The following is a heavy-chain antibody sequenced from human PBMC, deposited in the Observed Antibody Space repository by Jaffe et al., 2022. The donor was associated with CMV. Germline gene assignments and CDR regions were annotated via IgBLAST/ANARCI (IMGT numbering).Heavy chain of an antibody. J-gene: IGHJ5*02. CDR2: IYYSGST. Sequence: QLQLQESGPGLVKPSETLSLTCTVSGGSISSSSYYWGWIRQPPGKGLEWIGSIYYSGSTYYNPSLKSRVTISVDTSKNQFSLKLSSVTAADTAVYYCARLPKFYIAAAGTRGWFDPWGQGTLVTVSS. CDR1: GGSISSSSYY. V-gene: IGHV4-39*01. CDR3: ARLPKFYIAAAGTRGWFDP. D-gene: IGHD6-13*01.